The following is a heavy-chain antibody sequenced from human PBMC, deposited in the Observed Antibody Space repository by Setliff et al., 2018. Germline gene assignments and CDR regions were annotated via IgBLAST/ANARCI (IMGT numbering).Heavy chain of an antibody. CDR1: GGSVKSHY. D-gene: IGHD3-16*02. CDR2: VFYSGDT. J-gene: IGHJ5*02. Sequence: SEALSLTCTVSGGSVKSHYWSWIRQTPEKGLEWIGFVFYSGDTRYNPSLKSRVTMSVDTSKNQFSLKLKSVTAADTAVYYCARLESLGDLSLYGLWFDPWGQGTLVTVSS. V-gene: IGHV4-59*02. CDR3: ARLESLGDLSLYGLWFDP.